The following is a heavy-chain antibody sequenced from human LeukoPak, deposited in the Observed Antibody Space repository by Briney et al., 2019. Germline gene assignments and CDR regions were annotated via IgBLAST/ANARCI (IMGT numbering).Heavy chain of an antibody. CDR1: GITLSNYG. D-gene: IGHD3-22*01. CDR2: IRTSGGTT. J-gene: IGHJ4*02. Sequence: GGSLRLSCAVSGITLSNYGMSWVRQAPGKGLEWVEGIRTSGGTTNYADSVKGRFTISRDNPKNTLYLQMNSLRAEDTAVYFCAKRGVVIRVILVGFHKEAYYFDSWGQGALVTVSS. CDR3: AKRGVVIRVILVGFHKEAYYFDS. V-gene: IGHV3-23*01.